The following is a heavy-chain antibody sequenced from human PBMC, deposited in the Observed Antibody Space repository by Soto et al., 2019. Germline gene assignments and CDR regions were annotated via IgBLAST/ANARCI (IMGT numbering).Heavy chain of an antibody. CDR3: ARAKSGYSYGYNFDY. J-gene: IGHJ4*02. CDR2: IIPIFGTA. V-gene: IGHV1-69*13. D-gene: IGHD5-18*01. CDR1: GGTFSSCA. Sequence: GASVKVSCKASGGTFSSCAISWVRQAPGQGLEWMGGIIPIFGTANYAQKFQGRVTITADESTSTAYMELSSLRSEDTAVYYCARAKSGYSYGYNFDYWGQGTLVTVSS.